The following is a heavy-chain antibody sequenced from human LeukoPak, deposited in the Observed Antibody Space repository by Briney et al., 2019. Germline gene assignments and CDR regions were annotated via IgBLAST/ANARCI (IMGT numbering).Heavy chain of an antibody. V-gene: IGHV4-4*07. Sequence: SETLSLTCTVSGGSISSYYWSWIRQPAGKGLEWIGRSYTSGSTNYNPSLKSRVTISVDTSKNQFSLKLSSVTAADTAVYYCARVLRDPGCYYDSSGLYYFDYWGQGTLVTVSS. CDR2: SYTSGST. J-gene: IGHJ4*02. CDR1: GGSISSYY. D-gene: IGHD3-22*01. CDR3: ARVLRDPGCYYDSSGLYYFDY.